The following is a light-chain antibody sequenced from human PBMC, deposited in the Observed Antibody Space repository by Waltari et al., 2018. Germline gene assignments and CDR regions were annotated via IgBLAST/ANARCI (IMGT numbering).Light chain of an antibody. V-gene: IGKV1-5*03. J-gene: IGKJ2*01. CDR2: KAS. CDR1: QSISNY. CDR3: QQYNTYSS. Sequence: DIQMTQSLSTLSASVGDSVTITCRASQSISNYLAWYQQKPGKAPNLLIYKASILKSGVSSRFSGSGSGTQFTLTISSLQPGDFATYFCQQYNTYSSFGQGTKLEIK.